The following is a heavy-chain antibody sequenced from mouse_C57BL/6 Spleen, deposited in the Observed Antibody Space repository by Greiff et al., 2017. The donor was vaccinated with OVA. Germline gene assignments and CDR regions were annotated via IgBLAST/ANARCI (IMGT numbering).Heavy chain of an antibody. CDR1: GYTFTDYY. Sequence: EVQLQQSGPELVKPGASVKISCKASGYTFTDYYMNWVKQSHGKSLEWIGDINPNNGGTSYNQKFKGKATLTVDKSSSTAYMELRSLTSEDSAVYYCARGYGNLDYWGQGTTLTVSS. CDR3: ARGYGNLDY. CDR2: INPNNGGT. J-gene: IGHJ2*01. D-gene: IGHD2-10*02. V-gene: IGHV1-26*01.